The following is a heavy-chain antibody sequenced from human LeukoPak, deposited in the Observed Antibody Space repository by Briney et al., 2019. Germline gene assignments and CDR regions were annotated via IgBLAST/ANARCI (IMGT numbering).Heavy chain of an antibody. J-gene: IGHJ4*02. Sequence: GGSLRLSCAASGFPFSSYWMNWVRQTPGRGLEWLANIRPDGSEQYYVDSVRGRFTISRDNAKNSVYLDMNNLRVDDTGVYYCSGRGSSRRPWAYWGQGTLVSVSS. V-gene: IGHV3-7*01. CDR1: GFPFSSYW. D-gene: IGHD6-13*01. CDR2: IRPDGSEQ. CDR3: SGRGSSRRPWAY.